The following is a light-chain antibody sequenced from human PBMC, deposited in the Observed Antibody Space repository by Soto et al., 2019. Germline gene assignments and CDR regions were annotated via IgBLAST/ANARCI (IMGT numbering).Light chain of an antibody. CDR3: QQYENLPT. V-gene: IGKV1-33*01. Sequence: DIQMTQSPSSLSESVGDRGTIXXQASQNIHNYLNGYQQKPGRAPELRIYDASNLETGVPSRFRGSGSGTDLTFTISRLQPEDIATYYCQQYENLPTFGQGTRLDIK. J-gene: IGKJ5*01. CDR1: QNIHNY. CDR2: DAS.